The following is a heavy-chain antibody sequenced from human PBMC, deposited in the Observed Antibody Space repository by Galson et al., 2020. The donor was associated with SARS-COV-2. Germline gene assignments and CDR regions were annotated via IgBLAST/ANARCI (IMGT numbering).Heavy chain of an antibody. CDR1: GGSISSGSYY. CDR2: IYTSGST. Sequence: SETLSLTCTVSGGSISSGSYYWSWIRQPAGKGLEWIGRIYTSGSTNYNPSLKSRVTISVDTSKNQFSLKLSSVTAADTAVYYCARTTLRYFDWLNAFDIWGQGTMVTVSS. CDR3: ARTTLRYFDWLNAFDI. D-gene: IGHD3-9*01. V-gene: IGHV4-61*02. J-gene: IGHJ3*02.